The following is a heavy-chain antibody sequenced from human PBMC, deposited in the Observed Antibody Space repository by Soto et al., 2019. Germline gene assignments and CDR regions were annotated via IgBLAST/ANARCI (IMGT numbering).Heavy chain of an antibody. CDR1: GFTFSSYS. V-gene: IGHV3-21*01. Sequence: LRLSCAASGFTFSSYSMNWVRQAPGKGLEWVSSISSSSSYIYYADSVKGRFTISRDNAKNSLYLQMNSLRAEDTAVYYCARDRITIFGVVIRGVDVWGQGTTVTVSS. CDR2: ISSSSSYI. D-gene: IGHD3-3*01. J-gene: IGHJ6*02. CDR3: ARDRITIFGVVIRGVDV.